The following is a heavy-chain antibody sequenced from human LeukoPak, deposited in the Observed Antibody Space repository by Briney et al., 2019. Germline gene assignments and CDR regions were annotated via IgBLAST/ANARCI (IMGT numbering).Heavy chain of an antibody. V-gene: IGHV1-69*04. J-gene: IGHJ4*02. D-gene: IGHD5-18*01. CDR1: GGTFSSYA. CDR2: IIPILGIA. Sequence: SVKVSCKASGGTFSSYAISWVRQAPGQGLEWMGRIIPILGIANYAQKFQGRVTITADKSTSTAYMELSSLRSEDTAVYYCATDHTAMVSGYFDYWGQGTLVTVSS. CDR3: ATDHTAMVSGYFDY.